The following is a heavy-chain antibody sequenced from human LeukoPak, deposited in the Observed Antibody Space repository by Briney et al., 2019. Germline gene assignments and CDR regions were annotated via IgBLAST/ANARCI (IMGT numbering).Heavy chain of an antibody. Sequence: PGGSLRLSCAASGFTFSSYAMSWVRQAPGKGLEWVAFIRYDGSNKYYADSVKGRFTISRDNSKNTLYLQMNSLRAEDTAVYYCAKDPGYYDFWSGYKGFDYWGQGTLVTVSS. CDR1: GFTFSSYA. J-gene: IGHJ4*02. CDR2: IRYDGSNK. D-gene: IGHD3-3*01. CDR3: AKDPGYYDFWSGYKGFDY. V-gene: IGHV3-30*02.